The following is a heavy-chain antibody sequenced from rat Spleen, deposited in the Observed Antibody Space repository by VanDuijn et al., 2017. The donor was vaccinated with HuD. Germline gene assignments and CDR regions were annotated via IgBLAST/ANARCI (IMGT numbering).Heavy chain of an antibody. CDR2: INGAGST. D-gene: IGHD1-10*01. J-gene: IGHJ2*01. CDR1: DYSITSSYG. V-gene: IGHV3-3*01. Sequence: EVRLQESGPGLVKPSQSLSLTCSVTDYSITSSYGWSWIRRFPGNKLEWMGYINGAGSTDYNPSLKSSRISITRDTSKNQFFLQVNSVTTEDTATYYGARDNNYKAYWGQGVMVTVSS. CDR3: ARDNNYKAY.